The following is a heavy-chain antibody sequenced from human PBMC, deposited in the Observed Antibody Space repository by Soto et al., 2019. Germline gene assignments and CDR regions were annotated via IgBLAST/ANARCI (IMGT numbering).Heavy chain of an antibody. D-gene: IGHD6-13*01. CDR2: TYHSGTT. Sequence: QVQQQESGPGLVQPSGTLSLTCAVSGDSINNSHWWSWVRQTPGKGREWIGETYHSGTTNYNPSRKTRVTISIDKSKNQFSLKMNSVTAADTAVYYCAREVNSSPARGPNWFDPWGQGTLVTVSS. J-gene: IGHJ5*02. CDR3: AREVNSSPARGPNWFDP. V-gene: IGHV4-4*02. CDR1: GDSINNSHW.